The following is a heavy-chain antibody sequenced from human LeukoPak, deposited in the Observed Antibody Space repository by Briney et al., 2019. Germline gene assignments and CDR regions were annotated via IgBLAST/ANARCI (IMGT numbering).Heavy chain of an antibody. CDR3: GKELSRSGYSPLDY. J-gene: IGHJ4*02. V-gene: IGHV3-9*01. Sequence: GRSLRLSCTASGFNFNEFPMHWVRQAPGKRQERVSGIGLNSGSIGYADSVKGRFTISRDNAKKSLYLQMNSLRPEDTAFYYCGKELSRSGYSPLDYWGQGALVTVSS. CDR1: GFNFNEFP. D-gene: IGHD5-12*01. CDR2: IGLNSGSI.